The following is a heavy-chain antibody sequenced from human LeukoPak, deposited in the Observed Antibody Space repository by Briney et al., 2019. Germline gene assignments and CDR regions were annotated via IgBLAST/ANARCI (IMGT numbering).Heavy chain of an antibody. J-gene: IGHJ6*02. V-gene: IGHV1-58*02. CDR2: IVVGSGNT. Sequence: SVKVSCKASGFTFTISAMQWVRQARGQRLEWIGWIVVGSGNTNYAQKFQERVTITRDMSTSTAYMELSSLRSEDTAVYYCAADFHDLDGMDVWGQGTTVTVSS. CDR1: GFTFTISA. CDR3: AADFHDLDGMDV. D-gene: IGHD3-16*01.